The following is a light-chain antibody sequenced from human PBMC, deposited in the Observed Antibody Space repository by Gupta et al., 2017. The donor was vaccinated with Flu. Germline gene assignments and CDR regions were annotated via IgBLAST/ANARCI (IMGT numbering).Light chain of an antibody. CDR2: DAT. V-gene: IGKV3-20*01. J-gene: IGKJ5*01. CDR3: QQYGSPPPIT. CDR1: QSVRNNY. Sequence: EFVLTQSPGTLSLSRGERATLSCRASQSVRNNYLAWSQQKPGQAPRLIIYDATSRATGIPDRFSGSLSGTDFTLTISRLEPEGFAVYYCQQYGSPPPITFGQGTRLEIK.